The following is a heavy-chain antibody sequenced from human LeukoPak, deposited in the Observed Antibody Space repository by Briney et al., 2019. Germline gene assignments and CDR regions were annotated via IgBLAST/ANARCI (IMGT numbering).Heavy chain of an antibody. V-gene: IGHV4-59*08. J-gene: IGHJ4*02. Sequence: SETLSLTCTVSGGSISSSYWSWIRQPPGKGLEWIGYIYYSGSTNYNPSLKSRVTISVDTSKNQFSLKLSSVTAADTAVYYCAGGTYYDFWSGYPARFDYWGQGTLVTVSS. D-gene: IGHD3-3*01. CDR1: GGSISSSY. CDR3: AGGTYYDFWSGYPARFDY. CDR2: IYYSGST.